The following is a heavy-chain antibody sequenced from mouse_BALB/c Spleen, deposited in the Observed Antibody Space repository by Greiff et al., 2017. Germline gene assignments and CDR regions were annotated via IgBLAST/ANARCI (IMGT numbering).Heavy chain of an antibody. J-gene: IGHJ2*01. CDR3: ARGYGSSTLYYFDY. CDR1: GFTFSSYA. V-gene: IGHV5-6-5*01. Sequence: EVQLVESGGGLVKPGGSLKLSCAASGFTFSSYAMSWVRQTPEKRLEWVASISSGGSTYYPDSVKGRFTISRDNARNILYLQMSSLRSEDTAMYYCARGYGSSTLYYFDYWGQGTTLTVSS. D-gene: IGHD1-1*01. CDR2: ISSGGST.